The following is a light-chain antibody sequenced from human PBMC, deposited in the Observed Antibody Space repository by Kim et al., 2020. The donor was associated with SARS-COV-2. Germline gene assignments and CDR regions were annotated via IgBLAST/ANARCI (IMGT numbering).Light chain of an antibody. Sequence: IQMTQSPSTLSASVGDRVTITCRASQSFSTWLAWYQQKPGKVPRLLIYKTSILENGVPSRFSGSGSGTEFTLTISSLQPDDFATYYCQQYKNFPITFGQGTLLEIK. V-gene: IGKV1-5*03. CDR1: QSFSTW. CDR3: QQYKNFPIT. CDR2: KTS. J-gene: IGKJ5*01.